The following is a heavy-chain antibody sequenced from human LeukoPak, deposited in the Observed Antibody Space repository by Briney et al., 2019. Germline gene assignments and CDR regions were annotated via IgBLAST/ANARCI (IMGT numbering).Heavy chain of an antibody. D-gene: IGHD6-6*01. CDR2: INPSGGRT. CDR3: ARDKSSSPLYYYYYMDV. J-gene: IGHJ6*03. CDR1: GYTFIRNY. V-gene: IGHV1-46*01. Sequence: ASVKVSCKASGYTFIRNYMHWVRQAPGQGLEWMGIINPSGGRTTYAQNFQGRVTMTRDMSTSTVYMELSSLRSEDTAVYYCARDKSSSPLYYYYYMDVWGKGTTVTVSS.